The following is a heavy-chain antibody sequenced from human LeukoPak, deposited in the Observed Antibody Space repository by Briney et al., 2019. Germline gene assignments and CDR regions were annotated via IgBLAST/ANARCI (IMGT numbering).Heavy chain of an antibody. V-gene: IGHV4-34*01. J-gene: IGHJ6*02. CDR1: GGSFSGYY. Sequence: SETLSLTCAVYGGSFSGYYWSWIRQPPGKGLEWIGEINHSGSTNYNPPLKSRVTISVDTSKNQFSLKLSSVTAADTAVYYCARAAGAHRNYYYYYGMDVWGQGTTVTVSS. CDR2: INHSGST. D-gene: IGHD1-26*01. CDR3: ARAAGAHRNYYYYYGMDV.